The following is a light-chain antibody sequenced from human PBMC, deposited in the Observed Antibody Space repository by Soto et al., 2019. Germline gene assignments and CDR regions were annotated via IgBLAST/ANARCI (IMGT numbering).Light chain of an antibody. CDR3: QQSYNIVWT. J-gene: IGKJ1*01. V-gene: IGKV1-39*01. Sequence: DIQMTQSPSTLSASVGDTVTITCRASQRISGWLAWHQQKPGKAPNLLIYAASNLQSGVPSRFSGSGSGTDFTLTISSLQPEDFATYYCQQSYNIVWTFGQGTKVDIK. CDR1: QRISGW. CDR2: AAS.